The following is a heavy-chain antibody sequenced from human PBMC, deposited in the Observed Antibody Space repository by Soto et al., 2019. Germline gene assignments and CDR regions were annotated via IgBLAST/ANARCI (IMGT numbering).Heavy chain of an antibody. V-gene: IGHV3-9*01. CDR2: ISWNSGSI. CDR1: GFTFDDYA. J-gene: IGHJ4*02. D-gene: IGHD2-2*01. Sequence: EVQLVESGGGLVQPGRSLRLSCAASGFTFDDYAMHWVRQAPGKGLEWVSGISWNSGSIGYADSVKGRFTISRDNAKNSLYLQMNSLRAEDTALYYCAKDGHCSSTSCPEYYFDYWGQGTLVTFSS. CDR3: AKDGHCSSTSCPEYYFDY.